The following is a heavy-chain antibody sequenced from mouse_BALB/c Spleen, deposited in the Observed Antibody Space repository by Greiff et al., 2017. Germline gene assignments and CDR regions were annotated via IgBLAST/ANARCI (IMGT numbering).Heavy chain of an antibody. D-gene: IGHD1-1*01. Sequence: EVKLVESGPELVKPGASVKMSCKASGYTFTSYVMHWVKQKPGQGLEWIGYINPYNDGTKYNEKFKGKATLTSDKSSSTAYMELSSLTSEDSAVYYCARGPTETDYYAMDYWGQGTSVTVSA. CDR3: ARGPTETDYYAMDY. V-gene: IGHV1-14*01. CDR1: GYTFTSYV. J-gene: IGHJ4*01. CDR2: INPYNDGT.